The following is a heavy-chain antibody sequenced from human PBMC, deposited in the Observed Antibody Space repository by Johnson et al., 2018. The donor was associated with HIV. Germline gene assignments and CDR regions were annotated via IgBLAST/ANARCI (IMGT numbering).Heavy chain of an antibody. J-gene: IGHJ3*02. CDR2: ISSRGSTM. CDR1: GFTFSDHY. CDR3: ARSREWGDAFDI. V-gene: IGHV3-11*04. Sequence: QVQLVESGGGLVKPGGSLRLSCAASGFTFSDHYMSWIRQAPGKGLEWVAYISSRGSTMYYADSVRGRFTISRDNAKNSLYLQMNSLRAEDTAVYYCARSREWGDAFDIWGQGTMVTVSS. D-gene: IGHD3-3*01.